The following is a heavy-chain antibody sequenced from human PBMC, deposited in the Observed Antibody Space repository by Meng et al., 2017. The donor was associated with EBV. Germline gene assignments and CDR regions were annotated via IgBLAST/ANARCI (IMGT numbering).Heavy chain of an antibody. CDR2: IKPICGDT. CDR1: GSSSPGAR. CDR3: AKGVDLAAAGTFWFDS. Sequence: QLQPLQSWAQVKKPRAQVTAPSTAFGSSSPGARRHWVGQAREQGLKSLGRIKPICGDTNYGQKFRGRVTMTRDKSISTDYMELSRLRSDATDVYYYAKGVDLAAAGTFWFDSWGQGTLVTVSS. V-gene: IGHV1-2*05. D-gene: IGHD6-13*01. J-gene: IGHJ5*01.